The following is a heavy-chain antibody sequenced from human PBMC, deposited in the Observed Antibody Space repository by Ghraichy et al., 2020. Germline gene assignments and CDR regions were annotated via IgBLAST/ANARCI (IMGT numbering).Heavy chain of an antibody. D-gene: IGHD3-10*01. Sequence: ESLNISCAASGFTFSSYAMSWVRQAPGKGLEWVSAISGSGGSTYYADSVKGRFTISRDNSKNTLYLQMNSLRAEDTAVYYCHAGQIRPRPGGQGTLVTVSS. CDR2: ISGSGGST. CDR3: HAGQIRPRP. J-gene: IGHJ5*02. CDR1: GFTFSSYA. V-gene: IGHV3-23*01.